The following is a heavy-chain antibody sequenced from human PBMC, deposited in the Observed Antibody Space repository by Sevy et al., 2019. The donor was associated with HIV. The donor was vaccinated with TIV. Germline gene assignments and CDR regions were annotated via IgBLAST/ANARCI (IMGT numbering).Heavy chain of an antibody. D-gene: IGHD1-26*01. CDR3: ARGENDDEFFQY. V-gene: IGHV3-30-3*01. CDR2: TSYDGSHK. Sequence: GGSLRLSCTVSGFIFSNFAMHWVRQAPGKGLEWLAVTSYDGSHKYYADSLKGRFTVSRDNSRNILSLEINSLRRDDTAVYYCARGENDDEFFQYWGQGTLVTVSS. J-gene: IGHJ1*01. CDR1: GFIFSNFA.